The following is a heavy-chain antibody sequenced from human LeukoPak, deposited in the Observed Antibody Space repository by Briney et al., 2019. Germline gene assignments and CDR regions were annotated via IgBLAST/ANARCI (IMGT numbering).Heavy chain of an antibody. J-gene: IGHJ6*03. Sequence: SETLSLTCAVYVGSFSGYYWSWIRQPPGKGLEWIGEINHSGSTNYNSSLKSRVTISVETSKNQFSLKLSSVTAADTAVYYCARGYYGSGSHCCHMDVWGKGTTITVS. CDR2: INHSGST. CDR3: ARGYYGSGSHCCHMDV. V-gene: IGHV4-34*01. CDR1: VGSFSGYY. D-gene: IGHD3-10*01.